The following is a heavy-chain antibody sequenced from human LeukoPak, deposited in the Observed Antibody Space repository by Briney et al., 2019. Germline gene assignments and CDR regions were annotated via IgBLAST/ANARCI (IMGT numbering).Heavy chain of an antibody. CDR3: AREYYDYVWGNYRLFDY. J-gene: IGHJ4*02. Sequence: ASVKVSCKASGYTFTGYYMHWVRQAPGQGLEWMGWINPNSGGTNYAQKFQGRVTMTTDTSTSTAYMELRSLRSDDTAVYYCAREYYDYVWGNYRLFDYWGQRTLVTVSS. CDR2: INPNSGGT. CDR1: GYTFTGYY. V-gene: IGHV1-2*02. D-gene: IGHD3-16*02.